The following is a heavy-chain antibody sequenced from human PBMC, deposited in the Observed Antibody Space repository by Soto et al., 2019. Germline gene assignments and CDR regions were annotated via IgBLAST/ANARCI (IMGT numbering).Heavy chain of an antibody. CDR2: ISSSGTTI. CDR1: GFTFSDNY. CDR3: VRAPYGFTSWFDS. V-gene: IGHV3-11*01. D-gene: IGHD3-10*01. J-gene: IGHJ5*01. Sequence: QVQLVESGGGLVKPGGSLRLSCAASGFTFSDNYMSWIRQAPGKGLEWVSYISSSGTTIYYADSVKGRFTISRDNAKNSLYLQMDSLRAEDTAVYSCVRAPYGFTSWFDSWGQGTLVTVSS.